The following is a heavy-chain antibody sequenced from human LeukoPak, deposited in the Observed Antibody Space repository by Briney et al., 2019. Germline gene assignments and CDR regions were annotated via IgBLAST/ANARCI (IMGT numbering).Heavy chain of an antibody. CDR2: IIVGSGAT. CDR1: GFTFSTSA. D-gene: IGHD2-15*01. V-gene: IGHV1-58*01. CDR3: ARGLYEGGTFDY. J-gene: IGHJ4*02. Sequence: ASVKVSCKTSGFTFSTSAVQWVRQARGQRLEWIGWIIVGSGATNYAQSLQGRFTITRDMSTNTAYMELSSLGSEDSAVYYCARGLYEGGTFDYWGQGTLVTVSS.